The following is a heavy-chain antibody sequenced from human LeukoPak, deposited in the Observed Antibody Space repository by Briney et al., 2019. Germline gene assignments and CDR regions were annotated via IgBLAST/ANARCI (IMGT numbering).Heavy chain of an antibody. CDR2: ISGSGGST. CDR3: AKLQWLVRYLGDAFDI. CDR1: GFTFSSYA. D-gene: IGHD6-19*01. Sequence: GGSLRLSCAASGFTFSSYAMSWVRQAPGKGLEWVSAISGSGGSTYYADSVKGRFTISRDNSKNTLYLQMNSLRAEDTAVYYCAKLQWLVRYLGDAFDIWGQGTMVTVPS. V-gene: IGHV3-23*01. J-gene: IGHJ3*02.